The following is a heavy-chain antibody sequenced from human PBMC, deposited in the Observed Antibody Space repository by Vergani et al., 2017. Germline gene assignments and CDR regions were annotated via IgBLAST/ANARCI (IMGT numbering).Heavy chain of an antibody. CDR3: ARHSTVEWLVKLGWIDP. V-gene: IGHV4-39*01. Sequence: QLQLQESGPGLVKPSATLSLICSVSGASIRSSNYYLGWIRQPPGKGLEWIASSYYSGSTYYNPSLKSRVTISVDTSKNQFSLKLSSVTAADTAVYFCARHSTVEWLVKLGWIDPWGQGILVTVSS. CDR1: GASIRSSNYY. CDR2: SYYSGST. J-gene: IGHJ5*02. D-gene: IGHD6-19*01.